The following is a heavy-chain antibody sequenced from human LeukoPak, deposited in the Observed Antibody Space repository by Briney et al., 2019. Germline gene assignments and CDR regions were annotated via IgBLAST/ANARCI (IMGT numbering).Heavy chain of an antibody. CDR1: GFTFSDYY. CDR2: ISSSNSYT. V-gene: IGHV3-11*06. J-gene: IGHJ3*02. CDR3: ARVSGGSYYMDAFDI. Sequence: GALRLSCAASGFTFSDYYMSWIRQAPGKGLEWVSYISSSNSYTNYADSVKGRFTISRDNAKNSLYLQMNSLRAEDTAVYYCARVSGGSYYMDAFDIWGQGTMVTVSS. D-gene: IGHD1-26*01.